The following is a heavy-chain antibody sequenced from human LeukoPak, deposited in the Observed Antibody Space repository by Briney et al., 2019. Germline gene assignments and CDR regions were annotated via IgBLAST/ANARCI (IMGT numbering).Heavy chain of an antibody. V-gene: IGHV1-69*01. Sequence: SVKVSCKASGGTFSSYAISWVRQAPGQGLEWMGGIIRIFGTANYAQKFQGRVTITADESTSTAYMELSSLRSEDTAVYYCARVGTEYSSGWYDYWGQGTLVTVSS. CDR1: GGTFSSYA. D-gene: IGHD6-19*01. CDR3: ARVGTEYSSGWYDY. CDR2: IIRIFGTA. J-gene: IGHJ4*02.